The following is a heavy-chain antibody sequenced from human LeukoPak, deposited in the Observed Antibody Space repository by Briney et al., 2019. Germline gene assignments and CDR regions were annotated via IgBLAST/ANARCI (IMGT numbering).Heavy chain of an antibody. CDR1: GFTLSSYA. CDR2: ISGSGGNT. D-gene: IGHD7-27*01. CDR3: ATNWGSSNYDFDY. J-gene: IGHJ4*02. Sequence: PGGSLRLSCEASGFTLSSYAMIWVRQAPGKGLEWVSTISGSGGNTYYADAVKGRFTISRDTSKNTLYLQMNSLRAEDTAVYYCATNWGSSNYDFDYWGQGPLATVSS. V-gene: IGHV3-23*01.